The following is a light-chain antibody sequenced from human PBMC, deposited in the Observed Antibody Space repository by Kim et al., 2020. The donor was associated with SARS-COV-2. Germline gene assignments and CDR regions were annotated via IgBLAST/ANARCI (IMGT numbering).Light chain of an antibody. Sequence: SSSVRDRGTITCRASQGISNYLALYQQRPGKVPKLLIYTASTLQSGVPSRFSGSGYGTEFTLTISSLQPEDVATYYCQKYDSAPHTFGQGTKLEI. CDR3: QKYDSAPHT. V-gene: IGKV1-27*01. CDR2: TAS. CDR1: QGISNY. J-gene: IGKJ2*01.